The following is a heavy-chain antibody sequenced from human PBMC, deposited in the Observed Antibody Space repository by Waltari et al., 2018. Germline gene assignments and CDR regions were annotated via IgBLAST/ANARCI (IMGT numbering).Heavy chain of an antibody. Sequence: QLQLQQWGAGLLKPSETLSLTCAVYGGSFSGYYWSWIRQPPGKGLEWIGEINHSGSTNYNPSLKSRVTISVDTSKNQFSLKLSSVTAADTAVYYCARHKRVATSYMDVWGKGTTVTVSS. CDR1: GGSFSGYY. J-gene: IGHJ6*03. CDR2: INHSGST. CDR3: ARHKRVATSYMDV. V-gene: IGHV4-34*01. D-gene: IGHD5-12*01.